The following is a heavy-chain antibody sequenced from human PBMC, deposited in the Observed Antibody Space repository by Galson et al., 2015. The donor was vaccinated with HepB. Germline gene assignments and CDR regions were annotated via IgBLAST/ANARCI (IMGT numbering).Heavy chain of an antibody. CDR2: IHPSGGSA. J-gene: IGHJ5*02. Sequence: SVKVSCKASGSGYTFTTYYMHWVRQAPGQGLEWMGIIHPSGGSALYAQKFQGRVTMTSDTSTSTVYMELNSLRSEDTAVYYCASGSGTFPSFDPWGQGTLVTVSS. V-gene: IGHV1-46*01. D-gene: IGHD1-26*01. CDR1: GSGYTFTTYY. CDR3: ASGSGTFPSFDP.